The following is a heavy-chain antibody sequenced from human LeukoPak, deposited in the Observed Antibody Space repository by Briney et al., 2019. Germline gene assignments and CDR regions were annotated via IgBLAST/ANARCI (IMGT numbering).Heavy chain of an antibody. Sequence: QPGRSLRLSCAASGFTFDDYAMHWVRQTPGKGLEWVAAIWNDGSDENYADSVKGRFTISSDNSKNTLYLQMNSLRAEDTAVYYCAFEIGRSQGAFDIWGQGTMITVSS. CDR2: IWNDGSDE. V-gene: IGHV3-33*08. CDR3: AFEIGRSQGAFDI. D-gene: IGHD1-26*01. CDR1: GFTFDDYA. J-gene: IGHJ3*02.